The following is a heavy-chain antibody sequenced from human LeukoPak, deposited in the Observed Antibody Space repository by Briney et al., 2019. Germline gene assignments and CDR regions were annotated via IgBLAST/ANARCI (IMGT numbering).Heavy chain of an antibody. CDR2: MNPNSGNT. Sequence: SSVLATCQWSEYTFTSYDIDCGGQPTVKKLEWMGWMNPNSGNTGYAQKFQGRVTMTRNTSISTAYMELNSLRSEDTAVYYCAIRYGSGEKYYYYYMDVWGKGTTVTVSS. J-gene: IGHJ6*03. V-gene: IGHV1-8*01. CDR1: EYTFTSYD. D-gene: IGHD3-10*01. CDR3: AIRYGSGEKYYYYYMDV.